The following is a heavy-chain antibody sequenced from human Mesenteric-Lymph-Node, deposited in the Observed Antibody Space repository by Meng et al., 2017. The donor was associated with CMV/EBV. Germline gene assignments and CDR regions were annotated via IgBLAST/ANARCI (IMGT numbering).Heavy chain of an antibody. V-gene: IGHV3-53*01. CDR3: ARVLSSSSTYNYFQYGMDV. CDR2: IYSVGKT. D-gene: IGHD6-6*01. Sequence: GESLKISCAVSGVTVSSNYMSWVRQAPGKGLEGVSLIYSVGKTLHADSVKGRSSISRDMSKNTVYLQMNSLRDEDTAVYYCARVLSSSSTYNYFQYGMDVWGQGTTVTVSS. CDR1: GVTVSSNY. J-gene: IGHJ6*02.